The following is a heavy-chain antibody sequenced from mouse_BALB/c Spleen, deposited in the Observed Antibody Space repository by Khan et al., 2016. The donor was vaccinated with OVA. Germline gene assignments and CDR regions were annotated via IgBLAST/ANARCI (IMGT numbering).Heavy chain of an antibody. J-gene: IGHJ3*01. V-gene: IGHV1-4*01. CDR2: INPSNGYT. Sequence: VQLVESGAELARPGASVKMSCKASGYTFTSYTIHWIKKRPGQGLEWIGYINPSNGYTNYNQKFKDKSTLTTDKSSTTAYRQMSSLTSDEYAVYNGVRDGAYHRNDGWFAYWGQGTLVTVSA. CDR1: GYTFTSYT. D-gene: IGHD2-14*01. CDR3: VRDGAYHRNDGWFAY.